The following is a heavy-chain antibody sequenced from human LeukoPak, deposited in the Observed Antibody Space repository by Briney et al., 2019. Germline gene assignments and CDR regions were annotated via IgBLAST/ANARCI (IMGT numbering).Heavy chain of an antibody. J-gene: IGHJ6*03. CDR3: ARGPWYEQQLVGGTYYYYYMDV. Sequence: ASVKVSCKASGYTFTGYYMHWVRQAPGQGLEWMGWINPNSGGTNYAQKFQGRVTMTRDTSISTAYMELSRLRSDDTAVYYCARGPWYEQQLVGGTYYYYYMDVWGKGTTVTISS. CDR1: GYTFTGYY. CDR2: INPNSGGT. V-gene: IGHV1-2*02. D-gene: IGHD6-13*01.